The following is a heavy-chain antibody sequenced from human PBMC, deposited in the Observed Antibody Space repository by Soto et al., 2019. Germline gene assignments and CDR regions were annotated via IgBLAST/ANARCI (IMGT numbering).Heavy chain of an antibody. CDR1: VYTFTRAD. D-gene: IGHD1-26*01. J-gene: IGHJ6*01. CDR3: GTPSKSIVGDTKLPQYYFDTHD. V-gene: IGHV1-8*01. CDR2: MDANSVNK. Sequence: QVQLVQSGAEVKKPGASMTVFCKASVYTFTRADLNWVRQAPGKGLYGMCGMDANSVNKGYAQKYQGRVTMTSNTSISTAYLELRGVRSEWKSVYVCGTPSKSIVGDTKLPQYYFDTHDERQGPT.